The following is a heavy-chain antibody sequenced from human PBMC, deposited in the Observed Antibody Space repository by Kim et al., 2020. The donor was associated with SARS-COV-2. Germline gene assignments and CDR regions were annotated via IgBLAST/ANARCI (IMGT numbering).Heavy chain of an antibody. J-gene: IGHJ4*02. CDR3: ARTSRSSGYYPYYFDY. D-gene: IGHD3-22*01. V-gene: IGHV4-59*01. Sequence: PSRKGRVTITVDTSKNQFSLKLSSVTAADTAVYYCARTSRSSGYYPYYFDYGGQGTLVTVSS.